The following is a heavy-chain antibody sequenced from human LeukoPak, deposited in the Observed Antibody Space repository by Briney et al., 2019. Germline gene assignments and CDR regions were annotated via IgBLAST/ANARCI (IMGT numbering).Heavy chain of an antibody. CDR3: AKDRYGDFYYYYGMDV. CDR1: GFTFSSNG. J-gene: IGHJ6*02. D-gene: IGHD4-17*01. V-gene: IGHV3-30*18. Sequence: PGGSLRLSCAASGFTFSSNGMHWVRQAPGRGLEWVAVISYDGSNKYYADSVKGRFTISRDNSKNTLYLQMNSLRAEDTAVYYCAKDRYGDFYYYYGMDVWGQGTTVTVSS. CDR2: ISYDGSNK.